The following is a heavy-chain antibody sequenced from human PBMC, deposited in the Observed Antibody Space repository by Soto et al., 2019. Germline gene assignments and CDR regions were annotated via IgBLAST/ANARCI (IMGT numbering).Heavy chain of an antibody. CDR2: ITSSGTTV. CDR3: ARGSSSWAYYFDF. V-gene: IGHV3-48*02. D-gene: IGHD6-13*01. CDR1: GFTFSSYS. Sequence: EVHLVESGGGLVQPGGSLRLSCAASGFTFSSYSLNWVRPAPGKGLEWVSYITSSGTTVYYADSVRGRFTISRDNAKNSLYLQMNSLRDDDTAVYYCARGSSSWAYYFDFWGQGTLVTVSS. J-gene: IGHJ4*02.